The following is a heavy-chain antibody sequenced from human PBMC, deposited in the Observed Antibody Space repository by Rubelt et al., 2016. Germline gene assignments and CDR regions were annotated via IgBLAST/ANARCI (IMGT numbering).Heavy chain of an antibody. V-gene: IGHV4-39*07. D-gene: IGHD3-10*01. CDR3: ARGRDYPSG. CDR1: GGSISSSSYY. CDR2: INHSGST. Sequence: QLQLQESGPGLVKPSETLSLTCTVSGGSISSSSYYWGWIRQPPGKGLGWIGEINHSGSTNYNPSLKSRVTISVDTSKNQFSLKLSAVTAAETAVYYCARGRDYPSGWGQGTLVTVSS. J-gene: IGHJ4*02.